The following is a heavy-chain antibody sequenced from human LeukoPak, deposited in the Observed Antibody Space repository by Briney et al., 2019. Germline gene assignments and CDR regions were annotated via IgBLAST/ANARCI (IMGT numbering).Heavy chain of an antibody. CDR3: ARDHYSPNWYFDL. CDR2: ISDDGSNK. Sequence: GGSLRLSCAASGFPFRDYGMHWVRQAPGKKGLQWVGLISDDGSNKFYVESVKGRFTISRDNSKNTLYLQMNSLRAEDTAVYYCARDHYSPNWYFDLWGRGTLVTVSS. CDR1: GFPFRDYG. D-gene: IGHD4-4*01. J-gene: IGHJ2*01. V-gene: IGHV3-30*03.